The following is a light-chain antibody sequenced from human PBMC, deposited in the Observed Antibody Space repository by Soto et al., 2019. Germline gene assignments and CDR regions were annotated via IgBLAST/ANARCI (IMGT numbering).Light chain of an antibody. CDR3: AVWDDSLNGVV. Sequence: QAVVTQPPSASGTPGQRVTISCSGSSSNIGSDSVSWLQQLPGTAPKLLIYSNHQRPSGVPDRFSGSKSDTSASLSITGLQSEDEADYYCAVWDDSLNGVVIGGGTKLTVL. J-gene: IGLJ2*01. CDR2: SNH. V-gene: IGLV1-44*01. CDR1: SSNIGSDS.